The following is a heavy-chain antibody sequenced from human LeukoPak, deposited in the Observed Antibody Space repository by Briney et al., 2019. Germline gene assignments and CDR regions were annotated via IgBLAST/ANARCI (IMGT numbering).Heavy chain of an antibody. Sequence: SETLSLTCTVSGGSVSSNYWTWIRQPPGKGLEWIGHMYYSGSANSNPSLKSRVTISVDTSKNQFSLKLSSVTAADTAVYYCAAQPVGDGSLAVDYWGQGTLVTVSS. D-gene: IGHD5-24*01. CDR2: MYYSGSA. V-gene: IGHV4-59*08. CDR1: GGSVSSNY. CDR3: AAQPVGDGSLAVDY. J-gene: IGHJ4*02.